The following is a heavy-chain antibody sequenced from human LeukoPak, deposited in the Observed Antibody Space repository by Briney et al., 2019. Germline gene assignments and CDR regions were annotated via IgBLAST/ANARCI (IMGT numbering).Heavy chain of an antibody. CDR2: IYYSGST. J-gene: IGHJ4*02. V-gene: IGHV4-59*08. D-gene: IGHD6-13*01. CDR3: ARGRAAGKLVGGY. Sequence: SETLSLTCTVSGGSISSYYWSWIRQPPGKGLEWIGYIYYSGSTNYNPSLKSRVTISVDTSKNQFSLKLSSVTAADTAVYYCARGRAAGKLVGGYWGQGTLVTVSS. CDR1: GGSISSYY.